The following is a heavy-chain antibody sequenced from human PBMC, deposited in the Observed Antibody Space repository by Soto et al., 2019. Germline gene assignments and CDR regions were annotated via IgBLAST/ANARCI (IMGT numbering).Heavy chain of an antibody. V-gene: IGHV1-69*06. CDR2: IIPIFGTA. CDR3: ARDIAEGGSSSSWSFYGMDV. J-gene: IGHJ6*02. D-gene: IGHD6-13*01. Sequence: QVQLVQSGAEVKKPGSSVKVSCKASGGTFSSYAISWVRQAPGQGLEWMGGIIPIFGTANYAQKLQGRVTITADKSTSTASLELSSLRAEDTAVYYCARDIAEGGSSSSWSFYGMDVWGQGTTVTVSS. CDR1: GGTFSSYA.